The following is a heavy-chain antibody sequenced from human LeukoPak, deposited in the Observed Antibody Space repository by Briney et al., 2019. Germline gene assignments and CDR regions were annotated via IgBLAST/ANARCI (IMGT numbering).Heavy chain of an antibody. Sequence: GGSLRLSCAASGLSISNAWMSWVRQAPGKGLEWVGRIKRKTDGETRDYAAPVKGRFTISRDDSKNRLYLQMNSLKYEDTAVYYCTADVSDSSGYCHDYWGQGTLVTVSS. CDR3: TADVSDSSGYCHDY. D-gene: IGHD3-22*01. CDR1: GLSISNAW. CDR2: IKRKTDGETR. J-gene: IGHJ4*02. V-gene: IGHV3-15*01.